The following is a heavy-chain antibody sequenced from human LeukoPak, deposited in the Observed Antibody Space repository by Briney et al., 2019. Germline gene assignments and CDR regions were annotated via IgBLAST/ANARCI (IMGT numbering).Heavy chain of an antibody. D-gene: IGHD6-13*01. CDR1: GYTFSKYT. J-gene: IGHJ5*02. V-gene: IGHV7-4-1*02. Sequence: ASVKVSCKASGYTFSKYTLNWVRQAPGQGLEWMGWIDTNTGNPTYAQGFTGRFVFSLDTSVSTAYLQISSLKAEDTAVYYRARDCIAAADNNWFDPWGQGTLVTVSS. CDR3: ARDCIAAADNNWFDP. CDR2: IDTNTGNP.